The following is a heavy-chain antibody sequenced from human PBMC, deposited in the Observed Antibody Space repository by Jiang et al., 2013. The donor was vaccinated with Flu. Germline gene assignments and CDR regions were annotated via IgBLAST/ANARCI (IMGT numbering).Heavy chain of an antibody. D-gene: IGHD3-10*01. J-gene: IGHJ4*02. CDR2: INPNSGGT. Sequence: EWMGWINPNSGGTNYAQKFQGWVTMTRDTSISTAYMELSRLRSDDTAVYYCARRPSIGFGEPYYFDYWGQGTLVTVSS. CDR3: ARRPSIGFGEPYYFDY. V-gene: IGHV1-2*04.